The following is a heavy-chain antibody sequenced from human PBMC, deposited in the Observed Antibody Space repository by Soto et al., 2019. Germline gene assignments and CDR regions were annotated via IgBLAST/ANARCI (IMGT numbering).Heavy chain of an antibody. CDR3: ARKVSGSTGRPDLWYFDL. Sequence: EVQLLDSGGGLVQPGGSLRLSCAASGFTFSGYALTWVRQAPGKGLEWVSAISGGGDATFYADSVTGRFTISRDNSKNTQYLQLNTLRAEDPAVYYCARKVSGSTGRPDLWYFDLWGRGTLVTVSS. CDR1: GFTFSGYA. J-gene: IGHJ2*01. D-gene: IGHD3-10*01. V-gene: IGHV3-23*01. CDR2: ISGGGDAT.